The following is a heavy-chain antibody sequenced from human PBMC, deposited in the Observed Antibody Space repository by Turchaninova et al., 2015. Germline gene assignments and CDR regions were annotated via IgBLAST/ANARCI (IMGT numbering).Heavy chain of an antibody. D-gene: IGHD5-18*01. Sequence: QVQLQESGPGLVKTSETLSPTCTVSGGSISSYFWSWLRQPPGKGLEWIGHIYYTGGTNYNPSLKSRVTISVDTSKNQFSLKLSSVTAADTAVYYCARDPQGYTYDYWGQGALVTVSS. J-gene: IGHJ4*02. CDR3: ARDPQGYTYDY. CDR2: IYYTGGT. V-gene: IGHV4-59*01. CDR1: GGSISSYF.